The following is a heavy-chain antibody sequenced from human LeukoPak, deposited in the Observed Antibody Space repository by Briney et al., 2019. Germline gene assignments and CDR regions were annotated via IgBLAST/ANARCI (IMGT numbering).Heavy chain of an antibody. J-gene: IGHJ4*02. CDR3: ARDSGYSYGPFDY. V-gene: IGHV4-30-4*01. D-gene: IGHD5-18*01. CDR2: IYYSGST. Sequence: SETLSLTCTVSGGSISSGDYYWSWIRQPPGKGLEWIGYIYYSGSTYYNPSLKSRVTMSADTSKNQFSLKLSSVTAADTAVYYCARDSGYSYGPFDYWGQGTLVTVSS. CDR1: GGSISSGDYY.